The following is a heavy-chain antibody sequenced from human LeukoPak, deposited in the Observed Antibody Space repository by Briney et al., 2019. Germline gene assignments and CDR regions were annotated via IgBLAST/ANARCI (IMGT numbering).Heavy chain of an antibody. CDR2: INPSGGST. V-gene: IGHV1-46*03. CDR1: GYTFTSYY. Sequence: GASVKVSCKASGYTFTSYYMHWVRQAPGQGLEWMGIINPSGGSTSYAQKFQGRVTMTRDTSTSTVYMELSSLRSEDTAVYYCALTGTTTLGAFDIWGQGTMVTVSS. D-gene: IGHD1-20*01. CDR3: ALTGTTTLGAFDI. J-gene: IGHJ3*02.